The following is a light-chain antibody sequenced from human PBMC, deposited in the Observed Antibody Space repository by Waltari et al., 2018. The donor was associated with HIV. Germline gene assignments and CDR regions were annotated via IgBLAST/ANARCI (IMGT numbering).Light chain of an antibody. CDR2: GVW. CDR1: ETIENNY. CDR3: QHYVRSPIT. J-gene: IGKJ5*01. Sequence: DIVWTQSPGTLSLSPGERATLSCSATETIENNYLARYQQKPGQAPRLLLYGVWSRATGIPDRFIGSGSGTDFTLTISRLESEDFAVYYCQHYVRSPITFGQGTRLEIK. V-gene: IGKV3-20*01.